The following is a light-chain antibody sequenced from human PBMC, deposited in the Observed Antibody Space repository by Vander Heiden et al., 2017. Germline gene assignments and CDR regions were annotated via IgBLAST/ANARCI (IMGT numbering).Light chain of an antibody. CDR1: YSNIGSST. Sequence: QSVLTQTPSASGTPGQRVTISCSGSYSNIGSSTVSWYQQLPGTAPKLLIYDNSQRPSGVPDRFSGSKSGTSASLAISGLQSEDEADYYCAAWDDSVNGPLFGGGTKLTVL. V-gene: IGLV1-44*01. J-gene: IGLJ2*01. CDR3: AAWDDSVNGPL. CDR2: DNS.